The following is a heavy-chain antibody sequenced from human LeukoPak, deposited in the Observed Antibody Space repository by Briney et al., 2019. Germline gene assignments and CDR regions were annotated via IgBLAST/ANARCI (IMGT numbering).Heavy chain of an antibody. D-gene: IGHD3-22*01. J-gene: IGHJ4*02. CDR3: AKSLYYYDGSGYS. CDR2: INHSGST. CDR1: GGSFSDYY. Sequence: SETLSLTCAVYGGSFSDYYWSWIRQPPGKGLEWVGEINHSGSTNYNPSLKSRVTISVDTSKNQFSLNLTSVTAADTAVYYCAKSLYYYDGSGYSWGQGILVTVSS. V-gene: IGHV4-34*01.